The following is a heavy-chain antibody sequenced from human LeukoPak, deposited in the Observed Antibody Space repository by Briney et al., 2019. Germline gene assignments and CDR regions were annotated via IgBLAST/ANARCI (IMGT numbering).Heavy chain of an antibody. Sequence: ASVTVSCKASGYTFTSYFMHWVRQAPGQGPEWMGIINPSGGSTSYAQKFQGRVTMTRATSTSTVYMELSSLRSEDTAVYYCARVELNYGMDVWGQGTTVTVSS. CDR2: INPSGGST. J-gene: IGHJ6*02. V-gene: IGHV1-46*01. CDR3: ARVELNYGMDV. CDR1: GYTFTSYF. D-gene: IGHD1-7*01.